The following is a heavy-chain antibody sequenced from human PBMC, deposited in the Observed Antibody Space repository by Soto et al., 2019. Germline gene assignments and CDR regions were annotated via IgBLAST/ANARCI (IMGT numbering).Heavy chain of an antibody. J-gene: IGHJ4*02. CDR3: AASSSVAAAGYFKS. CDR2: ISPLFSTT. D-gene: IGHD6-13*01. Sequence: QVQLVQSGAEVKEPGSSGKVSCKATGDPFNNYAFNWVRQAPGQGLEWMGRISPLFSTTNYARKFQGRVTIGADECTTTVYLEVSNLESEDTAMYYCAASSSVAAAGYFKSWAQGTLVTVSP. V-gene: IGHV1-69*01. CDR1: GDPFNNYA.